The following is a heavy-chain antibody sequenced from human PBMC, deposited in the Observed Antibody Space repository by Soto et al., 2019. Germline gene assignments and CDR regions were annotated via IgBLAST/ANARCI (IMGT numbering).Heavy chain of an antibody. Sequence: EVQLVESGGGLVKPGGSLRLSCAASGFTFSSYSMNWVRQAPGKGLEWVSSISSSSSYIYYADSVKGRFTISRDNAKNSLSRQMNSLRAEDTAVYYCARHGFLDAFDIWGQGTMVTVSS. J-gene: IGHJ3*02. CDR2: ISSSSSYI. V-gene: IGHV3-21*01. CDR3: ARHGFLDAFDI. CDR1: GFTFSSYS. D-gene: IGHD4-17*01.